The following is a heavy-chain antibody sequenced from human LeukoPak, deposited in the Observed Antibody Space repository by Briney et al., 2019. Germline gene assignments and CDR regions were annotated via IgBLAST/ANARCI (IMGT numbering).Heavy chain of an antibody. D-gene: IGHD2-2*01. CDR1: GGSFSGYY. CDR2: INHSGST. CDR3: ARGARRYCSSTSCYFFSRWFDP. V-gene: IGHV4-34*01. Sequence: NPSETLSLTCAVYGGSFSGYYWSWIRQPPGKGLEWIGEINHSGSTNYNPSLKSRVTISVDTSKNQFSLKLSSVTAADTAVYYCARGARRYCSSTSCYFFSRWFDPWGQGTLVTVSS. J-gene: IGHJ5*02.